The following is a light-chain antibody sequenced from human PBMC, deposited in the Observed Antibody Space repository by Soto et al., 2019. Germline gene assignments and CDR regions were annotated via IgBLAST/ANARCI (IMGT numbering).Light chain of an antibody. CDR2: GAS. Sequence: VMTQSPATLSVSPGERATLSCRASQSVSSSLAWYQQKPGQAPRLLIYGASTRATGIPARFSGSGSGTEFTLTISSLEPEDFAVYYCQQRSNWPWTFGQGTKVDI. J-gene: IGKJ1*01. CDR1: QSVSSS. CDR3: QQRSNWPWT. V-gene: IGKV3-15*01.